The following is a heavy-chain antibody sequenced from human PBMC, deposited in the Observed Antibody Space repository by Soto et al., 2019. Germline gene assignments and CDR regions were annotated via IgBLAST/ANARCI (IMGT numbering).Heavy chain of an antibody. V-gene: IGHV1-69*13. CDR1: GGTFYTYT. Sequence: SVKVSCKASGGTFYTYTFSWVRQAPGQGLEWMGSITPIYPTTNYAERFQGRLTISADGSTHTAYMDLSSLTSEDTAVYYCARIPRYSFPTSDDLDSWGQGTLVTVSS. CDR2: ITPIYPTT. CDR3: ARIPRYSFPTSDDLDS. J-gene: IGHJ4*02. D-gene: IGHD5-18*01.